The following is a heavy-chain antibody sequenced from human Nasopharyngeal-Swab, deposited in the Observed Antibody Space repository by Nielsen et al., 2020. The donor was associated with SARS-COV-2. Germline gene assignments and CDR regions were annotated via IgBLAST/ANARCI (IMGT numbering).Heavy chain of an antibody. CDR1: GFTFSSYS. Sequence: GESLKISCAASGFTFSSYSMNWVRQAPGKGLEWVSFISSSGSHKYYVDSMKGRFTISRDNAKSSLYLQLSSLRAEDTAVYYCARVEEYYYGSGSLSDNWGQGTLVTVSS. CDR2: ISSSGSHK. V-gene: IGHV3-21*01. J-gene: IGHJ4*02. D-gene: IGHD3-10*01. CDR3: ARVEEYYYGSGSLSDN.